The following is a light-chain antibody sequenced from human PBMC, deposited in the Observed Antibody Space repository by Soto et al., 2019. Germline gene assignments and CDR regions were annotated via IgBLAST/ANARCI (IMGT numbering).Light chain of an antibody. V-gene: IGLV7-43*01. CDR2: STS. J-gene: IGLJ3*02. Sequence: QAVVTQEPSLTVSPGGTVTLTCASSTGAVTSGYYAIWFQQKPGQAPRALISSTSNKHSWTPARFSGSLLGGKAALTLSGVQPEDEAEYYCLLFHRDAWVFGGGTKLTVL. CDR3: LLFHRDAWV. CDR1: TGAVTSGYY.